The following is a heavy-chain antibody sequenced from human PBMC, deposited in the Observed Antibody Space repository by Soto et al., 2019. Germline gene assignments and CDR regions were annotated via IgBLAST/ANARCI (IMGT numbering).Heavy chain of an antibody. Sequence: SETLSLTCTVSGGSISSGGYYWSWIRQHPGKGLEWIGYIYYSGSTYYNPSLKSRVTISVDTSKNQFSLKLSSVTAADTAVYYCARSKFYIVAPRGVFAIWGQGTMVTGSS. V-gene: IGHV4-31*03. CDR3: ARSKFYIVAPRGVFAI. D-gene: IGHD2-15*01. CDR2: IYYSGST. J-gene: IGHJ3*02. CDR1: GGSISSGGYY.